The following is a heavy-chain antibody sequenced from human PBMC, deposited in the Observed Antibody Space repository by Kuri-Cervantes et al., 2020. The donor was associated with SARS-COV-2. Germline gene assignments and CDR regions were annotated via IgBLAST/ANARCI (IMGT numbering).Heavy chain of an antibody. J-gene: IGHJ3*02. CDR2: IYYSGST. CDR3: ARAKYVSAPDAFDI. V-gene: IGHV4-59*08. D-gene: IGHD3-10*01. CDR1: GGSISSYY. Sequence: GSLRLSCTVSGGSISSYYWSWIRQPPGKGLEWIGYIYYSGSTNYNPSLKSRVTISVDTSKNQFSLRLSSVTAADTAVYYCARAKYVSAPDAFDIWGQGIMVTVSS.